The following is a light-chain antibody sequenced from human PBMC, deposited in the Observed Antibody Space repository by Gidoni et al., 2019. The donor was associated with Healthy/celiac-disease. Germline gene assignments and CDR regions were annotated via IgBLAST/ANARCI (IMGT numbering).Light chain of an antibody. J-gene: IGKJ5*01. V-gene: IGKV3-11*01. CDR3: QQRSNWPPIT. CDR2: DAS. Sequence: ESMLTQSRATLSLSPGERATLSCRASQSVSSCLAWYQQKPGQAPRLLIYDASNWATGIPARFSGSGSGTDFTLTISSLEPEDFAVYYCQQRSNWPPITFGQGTRLEIK. CDR1: QSVSSC.